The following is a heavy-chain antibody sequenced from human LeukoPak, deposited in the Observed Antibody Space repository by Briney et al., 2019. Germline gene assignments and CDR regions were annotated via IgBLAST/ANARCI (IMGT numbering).Heavy chain of an antibody. CDR2: IIPIIGTP. CDR1: GGSFSNNV. Sequence: SVKVSCKASGGSFSNNVISWVRQAPGQGLEWMGRIIPIIGTPDYAQKFQGRVTITAAKSTHTAYLELTSLKPDDTAVYYCARAGGSSWYVSLYYWGQGTLVTVSS. J-gene: IGHJ4*02. CDR3: ARAGGSSWYVSLYY. V-gene: IGHV1-69*04. D-gene: IGHD6-13*01.